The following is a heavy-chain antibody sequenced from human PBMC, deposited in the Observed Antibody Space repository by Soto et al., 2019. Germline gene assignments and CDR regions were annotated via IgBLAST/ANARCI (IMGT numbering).Heavy chain of an antibody. CDR3: ASLVYSSSWYGIDY. Sequence: SVKVSCKASGGTFSSYAISWVRQAPGQGLEWMGGIIPIFGTASYAQKFQGRVTITADKSTSTAYMELSSLRSEDTAVYYCASLVYSSSWYGIDYWGQGTLVTVSS. J-gene: IGHJ4*02. CDR1: GGTFSSYA. V-gene: IGHV1-69*06. D-gene: IGHD6-13*01. CDR2: IIPIFGTA.